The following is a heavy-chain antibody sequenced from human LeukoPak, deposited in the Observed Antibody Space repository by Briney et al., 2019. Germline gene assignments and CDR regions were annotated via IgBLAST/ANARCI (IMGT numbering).Heavy chain of an antibody. CDR3: ARARRFSYFDY. V-gene: IGHV4-31*03. J-gene: IGHJ4*02. CDR1: GGSISSGGFY. Sequence: SLSLTCTVSGGSISSGGFYWGWIRPHPGKGLEWIVYIYYSGSTYYNPSLKSRVTISVHTSKNQFSLKLSSVTAADTGVYYCARARRFSYFDYWGQGTLVTVSS. CDR2: IYYSGST.